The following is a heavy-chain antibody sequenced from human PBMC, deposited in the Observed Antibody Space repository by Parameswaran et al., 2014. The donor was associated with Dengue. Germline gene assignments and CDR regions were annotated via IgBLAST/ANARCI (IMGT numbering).Heavy chain of an antibody. V-gene: IGHV3-21*01. CDR2: ISSSSIYI. CDR3: ARTEVGGYDYGEGYYYYYGMDV. J-gene: IGHJ6*02. Sequence: KWIRQPPGKGLEWVSSISSSSIYIYYADSVKGRFTISRDNAKNSLYLQMNSLRAEDTAVYYCARTEVGGYDYGEGYYYYYGMDVWGQGTTVTVSS. D-gene: IGHD5-12*01.